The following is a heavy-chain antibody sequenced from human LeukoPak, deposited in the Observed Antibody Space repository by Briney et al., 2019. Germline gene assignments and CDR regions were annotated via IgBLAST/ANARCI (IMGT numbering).Heavy chain of an antibody. D-gene: IGHD6-13*01. J-gene: IGHJ4*02. V-gene: IGHV4-59*05. CDR3: ARKGGKQQLTPFDY. CDR2: IYHSGST. Sequence: PSETLSLTCTVSGGSIISYYWNWIRQPPGKGLEWIGSIYHSGSTYYNPSLKSRVTISVDTSKNQFSLKLSSVTAADTAVYYCARKGGKQQLTPFDYWGQGTLVTVSS. CDR1: GGSIISYY.